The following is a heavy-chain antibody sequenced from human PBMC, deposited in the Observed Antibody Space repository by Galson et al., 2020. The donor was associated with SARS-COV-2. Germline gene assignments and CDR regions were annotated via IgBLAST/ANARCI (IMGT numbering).Heavy chain of an antibody. CDR1: DAPMRSYY. D-gene: IGHD2-21*01. CDR2: ISYSGST. J-gene: IGHJ6*02. CDR3: ARDPAPLSGDNYYYGMDV. Sequence: TCSVSDAPMRSYYWSWIRQPPGKGLEWIGYISYSGSTSYNPSLRSRVTISVDLSKNQLSLKVTSVTAADTAVYYCARDPAPLSGDNYYYGMDVWGRGTTVTVSS. V-gene: IGHV4-59*01.